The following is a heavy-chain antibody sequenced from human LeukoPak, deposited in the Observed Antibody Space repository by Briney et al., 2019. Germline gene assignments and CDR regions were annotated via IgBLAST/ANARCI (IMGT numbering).Heavy chain of an antibody. CDR3: ARSGEGYDFWSGYLGYFDY. D-gene: IGHD3-3*01. Sequence: ASVKVSCKASGYTFTSYGISWVRQAPGQGLEWMGWISAYNGNTNYAQKLQGRVTMTTDTSTSTAYMELRSLRSDDTAVYYCARSGEGYDFWSGYLGYFDYWGQGTLVTVSS. CDR1: GYTFTSYG. V-gene: IGHV1-18*01. J-gene: IGHJ4*02. CDR2: ISAYNGNT.